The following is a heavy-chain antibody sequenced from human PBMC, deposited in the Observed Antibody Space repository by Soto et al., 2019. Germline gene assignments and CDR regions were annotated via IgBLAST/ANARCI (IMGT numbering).Heavy chain of an antibody. Sequence: SGTLSLTCTVSGGSISSYYWSWIRQPPGKGLEWIGYIYYRGNTNYNPSLKSRVTISLDTSKNQFSLKLSSVTAADTAVYYCARHPGYYDILTGYSTYYFDYWGQGILVTVSS. J-gene: IGHJ4*02. CDR3: ARHPGYYDILTGYSTYYFDY. CDR1: GGSISSYY. V-gene: IGHV4-59*08. CDR2: IYYRGNT. D-gene: IGHD3-9*01.